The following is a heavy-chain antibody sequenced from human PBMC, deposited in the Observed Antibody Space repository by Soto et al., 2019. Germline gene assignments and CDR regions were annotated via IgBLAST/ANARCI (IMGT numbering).Heavy chain of an antibody. CDR1: GGSISSGSYY. J-gene: IGHJ5*02. CDR2: IHSSGST. V-gene: IGHV4-31*03. D-gene: IGHD3-22*01. CDR3: AREDRNYYDSSGYYH. Sequence: SETLSLTCTVSGGSISSGSYYWSWIRHHPGKGLEWIGYIHSSGSTYYNPSLKSRVTISVDTSNNQFSLKLSSVTAADTAVYYCAREDRNYYDSSGYYHWGQGTLVTVSS.